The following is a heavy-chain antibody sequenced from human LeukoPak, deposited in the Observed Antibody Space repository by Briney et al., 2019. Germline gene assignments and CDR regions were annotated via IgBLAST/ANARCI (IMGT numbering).Heavy chain of an antibody. Sequence: SETLSLTCTVSGGSMSSSSYYWGWIRQPPGKGLEWIGSIYYNGSTYYNPSLKSRVTISLDTSKSQFSLKVRYVTAADTAVYYCARDSDRVTIFGVVRHRGFDYWGQGTLVTVSS. CDR2: IYYNGST. D-gene: IGHD3-3*01. CDR3: ARDSDRVTIFGVVRHRGFDY. CDR1: GGSMSSSSYY. J-gene: IGHJ4*02. V-gene: IGHV4-39*07.